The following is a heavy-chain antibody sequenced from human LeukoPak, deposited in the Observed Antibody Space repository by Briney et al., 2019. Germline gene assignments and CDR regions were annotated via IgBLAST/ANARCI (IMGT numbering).Heavy chain of an antibody. V-gene: IGHV3-30-3*01. CDR2: ISYDGSNK. CDR3: ARDPIVVVPAAVRSYFDY. Sequence: GGSLRLSCAASGFTFSSYAMHWVRQAPGKGLEWVAVISYDGSNKYYADSVKGRFTISRDNSKNTLYLQMNSLRAEDTAVYYCARDPIVVVPAAVRSYFDYWGQGTLVTVSS. D-gene: IGHD2-2*01. CDR1: GFTFSSYA. J-gene: IGHJ4*02.